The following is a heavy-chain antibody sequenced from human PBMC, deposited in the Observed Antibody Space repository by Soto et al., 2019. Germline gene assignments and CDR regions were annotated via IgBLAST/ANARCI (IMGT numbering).Heavy chain of an antibody. J-gene: IGHJ6*03. V-gene: IGHV1-3*01. Sequence: GASVKVSCKASGYTFTSDVMHLVRRAPGRRLEWMGWINAGNGNTKYSQKFQGRVTITRDTSASTAYMELSSLRSEDTAVYYCARDLKGRIAAAGANYYYYYMDVWGKGTTVTVSS. CDR1: GYTFTSDV. CDR2: INAGNGNT. CDR3: ARDLKGRIAAAGANYYYYYMDV. D-gene: IGHD6-13*01.